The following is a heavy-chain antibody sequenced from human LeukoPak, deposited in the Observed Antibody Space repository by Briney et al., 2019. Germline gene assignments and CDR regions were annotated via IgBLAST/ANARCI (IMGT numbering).Heavy chain of an antibody. CDR2: IFYRGTT. Sequence: SETLSLTCTVSGASVSSYYWSWIRQAPGKGLEWIGYIFYRGTTDYSPSLNRRVTLSVDTSKNQFSLQLSSLAAADTAVYYCARGLVIRQDDAFDIWGHGTMVTVSS. CDR3: ARGLVIRQDDAFDI. J-gene: IGHJ3*02. CDR1: GASVSSYY. D-gene: IGHD3-9*01. V-gene: IGHV4-59*02.